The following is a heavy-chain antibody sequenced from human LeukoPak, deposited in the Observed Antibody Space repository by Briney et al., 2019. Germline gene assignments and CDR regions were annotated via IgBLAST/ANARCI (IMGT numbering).Heavy chain of an antibody. CDR2: ISSGSEYR. D-gene: IGHD6-25*01. CDR1: GFTFSSYA. CDR3: ARARAATYYYGMDG. Sequence: PGGSLRLSCAASGFTFSSYAMNWVRQAPGKGLECVSCISSGSEYRFYADSVKGRFTISRDNAKNSLYLQMNSLRAEDTAVYYCARARAATYYYGMDGWGKGTTVTVSS. J-gene: IGHJ6*04. V-gene: IGHV3-21*01.